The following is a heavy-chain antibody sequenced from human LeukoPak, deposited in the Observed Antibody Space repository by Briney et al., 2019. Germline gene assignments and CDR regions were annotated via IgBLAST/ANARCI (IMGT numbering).Heavy chain of an antibody. CDR3: ARDDCSGGSCYLDY. Sequence: ASVKVSCKASGYTFTSYGISWVRQAPGQGRDWKGWISAYKGNTNYAQKLQGRVTMTTDTSTSTAYMELRSLRSDDTAVYYCARDDCSGGSCYLDYWGQGTLVTVSS. J-gene: IGHJ4*02. CDR2: ISAYKGNT. CDR1: GYTFTSYG. V-gene: IGHV1-18*01. D-gene: IGHD2-15*01.